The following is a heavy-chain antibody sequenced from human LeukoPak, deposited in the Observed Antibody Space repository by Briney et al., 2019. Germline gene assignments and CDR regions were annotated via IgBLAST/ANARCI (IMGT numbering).Heavy chain of an antibody. D-gene: IGHD2-21*01. CDR1: GFTFSNAW. CDR2: IKSKTDGGTS. Sequence: PGGSLRLSCAASGFTFSNAWMSWVRQAPGKGLEWVGRIKSKTDGGTSDYAAPVKGRSTISREDSKNTLYLQMNSLKTENTAVYYCTTERSILWWPDFDYWGQGTLVTVSS. V-gene: IGHV3-15*01. CDR3: TTERSILWWPDFDY. J-gene: IGHJ4*02.